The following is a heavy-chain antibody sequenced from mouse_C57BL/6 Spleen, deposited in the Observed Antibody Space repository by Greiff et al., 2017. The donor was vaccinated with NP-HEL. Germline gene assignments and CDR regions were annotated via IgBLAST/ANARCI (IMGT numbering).Heavy chain of an antibody. V-gene: IGHV1-72*01. CDR3: ERPSFVYYCGSIFAY. Sequence: QVQLQQPGAELVKPGASVKLSCKASGYTFTSYWMHWVKQRPGRGLEWIGRIDPNSGGTKYNEKFKSKATLTVDKPSSTAYMQLSSLTSEDSAVYYCERPSFVYYCGSIFAYWGQGTLVTVSA. J-gene: IGHJ3*01. D-gene: IGHD1-1*01. CDR2: IDPNSGGT. CDR1: GYTFTSYW.